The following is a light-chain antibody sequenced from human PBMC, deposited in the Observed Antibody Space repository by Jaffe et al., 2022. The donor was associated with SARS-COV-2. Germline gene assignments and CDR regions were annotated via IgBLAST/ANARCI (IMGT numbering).Light chain of an antibody. J-gene: IGKJ1*01. V-gene: IGKV1-5*03. CDR2: KAS. Sequence: DIRMTQSPSTLSASVGDRITITCRASQSVSSWLAWYQQKPGKAPNLLIYKASSLPSGVPARFSGSGSGTEFTLTISSLQPDDFATYYCQQYSSSSPWTFGQGTKVEIK. CDR3: QQYSSSSPWT. CDR1: QSVSSW.